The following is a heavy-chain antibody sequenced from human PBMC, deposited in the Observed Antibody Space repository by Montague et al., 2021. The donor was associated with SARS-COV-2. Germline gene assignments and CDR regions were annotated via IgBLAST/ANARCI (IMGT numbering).Heavy chain of an antibody. Sequence: SETLSLICTVSGGSISSSSYYWGWIRQPPGKGLEWIGSIYYSGSTYYNPSLKSRVTISVDTSKNQFSLKLSSVTAADTAVYYCARQRLDITIFELVTGRVFDDWGQGTLVTVSS. CDR1: GGSISSSSYY. D-gene: IGHD3-3*01. V-gene: IGHV4-39*01. J-gene: IGHJ4*03. CDR3: ARQRLDITIFELVTGRVFDD. CDR2: IYYSGST.